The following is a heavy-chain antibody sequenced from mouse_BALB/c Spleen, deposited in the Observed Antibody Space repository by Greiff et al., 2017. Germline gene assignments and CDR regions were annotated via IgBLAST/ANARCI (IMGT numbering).Heavy chain of an antibody. CDR2: INPSSGYT. Sequence: LMESGAELARPGASVKMSCKASGYTFTSYTMHWVKQRPGQGLEWIGYINPSSGYTNYNQKFKDKATLTADKSSSAAYMQLSSLTYEDSAVYYCANYDGSRVFAYWGQGTLVTVSA. V-gene: IGHV1-4*01. J-gene: IGHJ3*01. CDR3: ANYDGSRVFAY. CDR1: GYTFTSYT. D-gene: IGHD1-1*01.